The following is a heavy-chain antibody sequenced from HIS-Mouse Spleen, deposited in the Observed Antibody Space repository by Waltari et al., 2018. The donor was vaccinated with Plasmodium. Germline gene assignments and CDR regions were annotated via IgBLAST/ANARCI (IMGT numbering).Heavy chain of an antibody. V-gene: IGHV3-48*01. D-gene: IGHD1-26*01. CDR2: ISSSSSTI. CDR3: ARADGSYWYFDL. CDR1: GFTCRSHR. Sequence: EGQLVDAGGGLVQPGGSLRLSCAASGFTCRSHRVNWVRQAPGKGLEWVSYISSSSSTIYYADSVKGRFTISRDNAKNSLYLQMNSLRAEDTAVYYCARADGSYWYFDLWGRGTLVTVSS. J-gene: IGHJ2*01.